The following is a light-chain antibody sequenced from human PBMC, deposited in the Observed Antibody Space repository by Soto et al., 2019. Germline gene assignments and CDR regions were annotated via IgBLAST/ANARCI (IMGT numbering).Light chain of an antibody. Sequence: EIVLTQSPGTLSLSPGERATLSCRASQSIDSKYLGWYQQKPGQTPRLLIYGASSRATGIPDRFSGSGSGTDFTLTISRLEPGDFAVYYCQHYGTSPGTFGQGTKVEIK. CDR3: QHYGTSPGT. CDR1: QSIDSKY. V-gene: IGKV3-20*01. CDR2: GAS. J-gene: IGKJ1*01.